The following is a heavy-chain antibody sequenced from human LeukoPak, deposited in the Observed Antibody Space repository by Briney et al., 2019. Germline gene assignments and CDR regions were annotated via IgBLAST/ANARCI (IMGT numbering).Heavy chain of an antibody. V-gene: IGHV3-30-3*01. CDR2: ISYDGSNK. CDR1: GFTFSSYA. CDR3: ADSGSYSLRY. J-gene: IGHJ4*02. Sequence: PGRSLRLSCAASGFTFSSYAMHWVRQAPGKGLEWVAVISYDGSNKYYADSVKGRFTISRDNSKNTLYLQMNSLRPEDTAVYYCADSGSYSLRYWGQGTLVTVSS. D-gene: IGHD1-26*01.